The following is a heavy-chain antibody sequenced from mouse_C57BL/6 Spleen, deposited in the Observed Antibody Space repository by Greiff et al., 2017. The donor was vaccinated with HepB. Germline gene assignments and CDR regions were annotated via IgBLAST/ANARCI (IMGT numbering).Heavy chain of an antibody. J-gene: IGHJ4*01. CDR2: ISSGSSTI. V-gene: IGHV5-17*01. Sequence: EVKLEESGGGLVKPGGSLKLSCAASGFTFSDYGMHWVRQAPEKGLEWVAYISSGSSTIYYADTVKGRFTISRDNAKNTLFLQMTSLRSEDTAMYYCARPGDYIGAMDYWGQGTSVTVSS. D-gene: IGHD2-12*01. CDR1: GFTFSDYG. CDR3: ARPGDYIGAMDY.